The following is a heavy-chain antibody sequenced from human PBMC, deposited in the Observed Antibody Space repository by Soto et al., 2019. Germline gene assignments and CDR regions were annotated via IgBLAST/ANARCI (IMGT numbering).Heavy chain of an antibody. CDR3: AREKGTYYDFWSGYYTGFDY. CDR2: IIPIFGTA. J-gene: IGHJ4*02. D-gene: IGHD3-3*01. CDR1: GGTFSSYA. V-gene: IGHV1-69*12. Sequence: QVQLVQSGAEVKKPGSSVKVSCKASGGTFSSYAISWVRQAPGQGLEWMGGIIPIFGTANYAQKFQGRVTIIADESTSTAYMELSSLRSEDTAVYYCAREKGTYYDFWSGYYTGFDYWGQGTLVTVSS.